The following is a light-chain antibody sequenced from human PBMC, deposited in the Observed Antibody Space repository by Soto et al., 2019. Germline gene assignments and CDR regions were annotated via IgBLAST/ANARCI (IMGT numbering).Light chain of an antibody. J-gene: IGLJ1*01. CDR1: SSDVGGYNY. CDR3: SSYRASSTTHYV. V-gene: IGLV2-14*03. CDR2: DVS. Sequence: QSALTQPASLSGSPGQSITISCTGTSSDVGGYNYVSWYQQHPGKAPKLMIYDVSNRPSGVSNRFSGSKSGNTASLTISGLQAEDEADYCCSSYRASSTTHYVFGPGTKLTVL.